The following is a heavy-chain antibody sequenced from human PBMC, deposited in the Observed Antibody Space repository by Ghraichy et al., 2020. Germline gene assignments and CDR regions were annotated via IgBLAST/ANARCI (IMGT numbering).Heavy chain of an antibody. CDR3: ASEIGVVVTTDFNRGVI. J-gene: IGHJ3*02. CDR1: GLTFSSYS. V-gene: IGHV3-21*01. Sequence: GGSLRLSCAASGLTFSSYSMNWVRQAPGKGLEWVSSISSSGSYIYYADSVKGRFTISRDNAKNSLYLQMNSLRAEDTAVYYCASEIGVVVTTDFNRGVIWGQGTMVTVSS. D-gene: IGHD2-21*01. CDR2: ISSSGSYI.